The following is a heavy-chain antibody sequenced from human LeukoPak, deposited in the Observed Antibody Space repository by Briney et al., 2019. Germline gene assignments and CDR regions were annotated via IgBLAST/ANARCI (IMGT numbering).Heavy chain of an antibody. CDR2: ISGSGGST. Sequence: PGGSLRLSCTASGFTLSSYEMSWIRQAPGKGLEWVSAISGSGGSTYYADSVKGRFTISRDNSKNTLYLQMSSLRAEDTAVYYCARPRTMVRGGSDYWGQGTLVTVSS. D-gene: IGHD3-10*01. J-gene: IGHJ4*02. V-gene: IGHV3-23*01. CDR3: ARPRTMVRGGSDY. CDR1: GFTLSSYE.